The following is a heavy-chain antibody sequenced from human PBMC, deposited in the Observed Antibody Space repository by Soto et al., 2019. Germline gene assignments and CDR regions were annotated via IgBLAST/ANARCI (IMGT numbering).Heavy chain of an antibody. J-gene: IGHJ6*02. V-gene: IGHV4-30-2*01. CDR1: GDTISTGGYS. CDR2: TYHSGNP. D-gene: IGHD3-10*01. CDR3: ARAGLLWFGEFAYYYGMDV. Sequence: SETLSLTCGVSGDTISTGGYSWAWIRQPPGKALEWIGHTYHSGNPYYNPSLKSRVIISVDRSKNQFSLKVSSVTAADTAVYYCARAGLLWFGEFAYYYGMDVWGQGTTVTVSS.